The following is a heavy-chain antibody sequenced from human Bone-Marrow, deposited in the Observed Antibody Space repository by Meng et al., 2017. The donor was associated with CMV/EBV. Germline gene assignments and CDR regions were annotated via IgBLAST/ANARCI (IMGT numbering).Heavy chain of an antibody. Sequence: GSLRLSCTVSGGSISSSSYYWGWIRQPPGKGLEWIGSIYYSGSTYYNPSLKSRVTISVDTSKNQFSLKLSSVTAADTAVYYCARDRFSSTSCYGPYYGMDVWGQGTTVTVSS. V-gene: IGHV4-39*07. D-gene: IGHD2-2*01. CDR3: ARDRFSSTSCYGPYYGMDV. CDR1: GGSISSSSYY. J-gene: IGHJ6*02. CDR2: IYYSGST.